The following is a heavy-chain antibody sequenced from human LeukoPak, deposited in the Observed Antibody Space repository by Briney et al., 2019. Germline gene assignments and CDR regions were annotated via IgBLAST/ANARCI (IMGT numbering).Heavy chain of an antibody. Sequence: SETLSLTCTVAGGSISSYYWSWVRQPPGKGLEWIGYIYYSGSTNYNPSLKSRVTISVDTSKNQFSLKLSSVTAADTAVYYCARLAGDYGAFDIWGQGTMVTVSS. V-gene: IGHV4-59*01. CDR3: ARLAGDYGAFDI. D-gene: IGHD4-17*01. CDR2: IYYSGST. J-gene: IGHJ3*02. CDR1: GGSISSYY.